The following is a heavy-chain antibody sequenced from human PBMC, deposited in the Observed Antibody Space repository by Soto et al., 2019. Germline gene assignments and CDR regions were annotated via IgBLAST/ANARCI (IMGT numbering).Heavy chain of an antibody. Sequence: QLQLHESGPGLVKPSETLSLICTVSGGSISSSSTSFWAWLRQPPGKEVEYTGSIDHTGSAFYNPSLESPVTAPVDTSSNQFALQVRSVTAPETAAYYCARIFTPGYGLDDFDFWGQGALVTVSS. CDR1: GGSISSSSTSF. J-gene: IGHJ4*02. V-gene: IGHV4-39*01. CDR2: IDHTGSA. CDR3: ARIFTPGYGLDDFDF. D-gene: IGHD5-12*01.